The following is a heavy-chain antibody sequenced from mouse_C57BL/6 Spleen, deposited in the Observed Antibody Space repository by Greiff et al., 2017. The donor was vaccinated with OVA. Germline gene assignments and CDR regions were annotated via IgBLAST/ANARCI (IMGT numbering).Heavy chain of an antibody. CDR3: ARGEEGYYAMDY. CDR2: IYPGDGDT. Sequence: QVQLKESGPELVKPGASVKISCKASGYAFSSSWMNWVKQRPGKGLEWIGRIYPGDGDTNYNGKFKGKATLTADKSSSTAYMQLSSLTSEDSAVYFCARGEEGYYAMDYWGQGTSVTVSS. V-gene: IGHV1-82*01. CDR1: GYAFSSSW. J-gene: IGHJ4*01.